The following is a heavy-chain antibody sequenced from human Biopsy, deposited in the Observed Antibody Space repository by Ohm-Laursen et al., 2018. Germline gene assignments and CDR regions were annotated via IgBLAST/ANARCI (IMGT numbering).Heavy chain of an antibody. CDR3: ATKLTGYFHH. D-gene: IGHD3-9*01. V-gene: IGHV1-69*06. CDR1: GGTFSNYG. Sequence: GSSVKVSCKGPGGTFSNYGVNWVRQAPGQGLEWLGGNIPILGTGNYAQKFQDRVTVAADTSTSTATMELRRLRSDDTAVYYCATKLTGYFHHWGQGTLVIVSS. J-gene: IGHJ1*01. CDR2: NIPILGTG.